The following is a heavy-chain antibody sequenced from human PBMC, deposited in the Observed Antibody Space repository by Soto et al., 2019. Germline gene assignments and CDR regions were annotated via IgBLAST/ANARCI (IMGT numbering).Heavy chain of an antibody. Sequence: TVSGGSISSGGYFWGWIRQPPGRGLEWIGYTYHRGSTNYSPSLKSRVAISLDTSENQFSLKVSSVTAADTAVYYCARIGGYHGPLDYWGQGTPVTVSS. CDR2: TYHRGST. J-gene: IGHJ4*02. D-gene: IGHD3-16*02. V-gene: IGHV4-61*08. CDR3: ARIGGYHGPLDY. CDR1: GGSISSGGYF.